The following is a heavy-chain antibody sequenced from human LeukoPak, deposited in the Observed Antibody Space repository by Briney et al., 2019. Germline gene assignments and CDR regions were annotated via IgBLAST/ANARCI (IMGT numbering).Heavy chain of an antibody. Sequence: GGSLRLSCAASGFTFSSYSMNWVRQAPGKGLEWVSSISSSSSYIYYADSVKGRFTISRDNAKNSLYLQMNSLRAEDTAVYYCARSTYYYGSGSSPRGVDYWGQGTLVTVSS. CDR2: ISSSSSYI. CDR1: GFTFSSYS. J-gene: IGHJ4*02. D-gene: IGHD3-10*01. CDR3: ARSTYYYGSGSSPRGVDY. V-gene: IGHV3-21*01.